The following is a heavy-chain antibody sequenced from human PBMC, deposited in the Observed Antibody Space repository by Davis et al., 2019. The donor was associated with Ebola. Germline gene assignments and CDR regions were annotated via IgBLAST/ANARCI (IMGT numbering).Heavy chain of an antibody. CDR3: ARVIAAPNWFDP. V-gene: IGHV1-18*01. D-gene: IGHD6-6*01. CDR1: GYTFTSYG. CDR2: ISAYNGNT. Sequence: AASVQVSCQASGYTFTSYGISWVRQAPGQGLEWMGWISAYNGNTNYAQKLQGRVTMTTDTSTSTAYMELRSLRSDDTAVYYCARVIAAPNWFDPWGQGTLVTVSS. J-gene: IGHJ5*02.